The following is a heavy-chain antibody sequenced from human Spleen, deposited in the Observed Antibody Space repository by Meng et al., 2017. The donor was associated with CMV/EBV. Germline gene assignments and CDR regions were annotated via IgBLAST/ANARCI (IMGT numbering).Heavy chain of an antibody. CDR1: GFTFSGFD. Sequence: GESLKISCVDSGFTFSGFDMHWVRQAPGKGLEWVAVISFDGSSKYYADSVKGRFTSSRDISTNTLYLQVNSLRAEDTAVYYCAREQSPPITLIVVEAFDYWGQGALVTVSS. CDR3: AREQSPPITLIVVEAFDY. D-gene: IGHD3-22*01. V-gene: IGHV3-30*04. J-gene: IGHJ4*02. CDR2: ISFDGSSK.